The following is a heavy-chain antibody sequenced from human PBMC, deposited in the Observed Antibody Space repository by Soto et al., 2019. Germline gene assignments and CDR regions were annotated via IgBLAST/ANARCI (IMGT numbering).Heavy chain of an antibody. CDR2: ISSSGSTI. D-gene: IGHD5-18*01. V-gene: IGHV3-11*01. CDR1: GFTFSNYY. CDR3: ARVDTSKLDS. Sequence: LGLSCAASGFTFSNYYMSWIRQAPGKGLEWVSYISSSGSTIYYADSVKGRFTISRDNTKNSVYLQMNSLRAEDTAVYYCARVDTSKLDSWGQGTLVTVSS. J-gene: IGHJ4*02.